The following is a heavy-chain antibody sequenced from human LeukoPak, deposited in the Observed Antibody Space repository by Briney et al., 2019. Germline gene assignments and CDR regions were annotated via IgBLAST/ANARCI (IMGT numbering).Heavy chain of an antibody. V-gene: IGHV3-30-3*02. CDR2: ISYDGSNK. D-gene: IGHD3-10*01. CDR1: GFTFNTYA. CDR3: AKLGVVWFGELLRVDY. Sequence: GGSLRLSCAASGFTFNTYAMHWVRQAPGKGLEWVAVISYDGSNKYYADSVKGRFTISRDNSKNTLDLQMNSLRAEDTAVYYCAKLGVVWFGELLRVDYWGQGTLVTVSS. J-gene: IGHJ4*02.